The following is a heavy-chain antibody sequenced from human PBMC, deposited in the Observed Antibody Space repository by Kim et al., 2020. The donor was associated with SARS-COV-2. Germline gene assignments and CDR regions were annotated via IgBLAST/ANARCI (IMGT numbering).Heavy chain of an antibody. Sequence: SVKGRFTISRDNAKNSLYLQMNSLRAEDTAVYYCARDPQEIYYDSSASPYWGQGTLVTVSS. J-gene: IGHJ4*02. V-gene: IGHV3-21*01. CDR3: ARDPQEIYYDSSASPY. D-gene: IGHD3-22*01.